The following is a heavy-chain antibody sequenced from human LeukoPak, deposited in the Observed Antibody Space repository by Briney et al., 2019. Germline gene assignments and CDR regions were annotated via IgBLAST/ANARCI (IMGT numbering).Heavy chain of an antibody. CDR3: ARGYCSSTSCYMDV. J-gene: IGHJ6*02. V-gene: IGHV1-3*01. D-gene: IGHD2-2*01. CDR2: INAGNGNI. CDR1: GHTSTTYA. Sequence: ASVTVSCKASGHTSTTYAIHWVRQAPGQGLEWMGWINAGNGNIKYSQKFQGRVTITGDTSASTAYMELSSLRSEDTAVYYCARGYCSSTSCYMDVWGQGTTVT.